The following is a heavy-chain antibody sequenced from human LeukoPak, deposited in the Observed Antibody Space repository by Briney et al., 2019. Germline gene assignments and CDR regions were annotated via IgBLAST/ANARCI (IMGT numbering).Heavy chain of an antibody. CDR3: ARAGVLDYYDSSVFDI. J-gene: IGHJ3*02. V-gene: IGHV1-69*04. D-gene: IGHD3-22*01. Sequence: SVKVSCKASGGTFSSYAISWVRQAPGQGLEWMGRIIPILGIANYAQKFQGRVTITADKSTSTAYMELSSLRSEDTAVYYCARAGVLDYYDSSVFDIWGQGTMVTVSS. CDR2: IIPILGIA. CDR1: GGTFSSYA.